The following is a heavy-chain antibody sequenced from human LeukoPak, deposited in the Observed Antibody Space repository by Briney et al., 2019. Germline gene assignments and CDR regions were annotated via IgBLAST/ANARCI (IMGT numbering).Heavy chain of an antibody. J-gene: IGHJ3*01. CDR2: IGASGEST. Sequence: GGPLRLSCAASGFTFSVAAMTWVRQAPGKGLEWVSLIGASGESTYYADSVKGRFTISRDNSKNTLSLQMNSLRVEDTAMYFCAKDIQLSTWGLGTMFTVSS. V-gene: IGHV3-23*01. D-gene: IGHD5-24*01. CDR3: AKDIQLST. CDR1: GFTFSVAA.